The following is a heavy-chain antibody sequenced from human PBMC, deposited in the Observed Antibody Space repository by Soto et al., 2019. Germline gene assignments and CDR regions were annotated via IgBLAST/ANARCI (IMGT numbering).Heavy chain of an antibody. J-gene: IGHJ4*02. V-gene: IGHV1-2*04. CDR1: GYTFTGYY. CDR2: INPKTGDT. CDR3: ASDGGVYGESDY. D-gene: IGHD4-17*01. Sequence: QVQLVQSGAEVKKPGASVKVSCKASGYTFTGYYVHWVRQAPGQGLEWMGWINPKTGDTHYGQNFQGWVTMTRDTSISTLYMELRRLTSDDTAVYYCASDGGVYGESDYWGPGTLVTVSS.